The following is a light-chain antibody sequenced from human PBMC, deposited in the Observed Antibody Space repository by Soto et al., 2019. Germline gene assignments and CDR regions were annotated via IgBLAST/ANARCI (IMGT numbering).Light chain of an antibody. CDR2: DVS. V-gene: IGLV2-14*03. CDR3: SSYPTSHTRPIG. J-gene: IGLJ1*01. Sequence: QSVLTQPASMSGSPGQSITISCTGTSSDVGGYNYVSWYQHHPGKAPKLMIFDVSNRPSGVSNRFSGSKSGNTASLTISGLQPEDEVDYYCSSYPTSHTRPIGFATGTEVTVL. CDR1: SSDVGGYNY.